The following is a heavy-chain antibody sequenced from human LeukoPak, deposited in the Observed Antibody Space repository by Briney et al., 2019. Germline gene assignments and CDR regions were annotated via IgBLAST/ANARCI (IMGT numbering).Heavy chain of an antibody. J-gene: IGHJ4*02. CDR2: IYYSGST. V-gene: IGHV4-59*05. CDR3: ARHDTGYCSSTSCYFVY. Sequence: GSLRLSCAASGFTFSSYSMNWIRQPPGKGLEWIGSIYYSGSTYYNPSLKSRVTISVDTSKNQFSLKLSSVTAADTAVYYCARHDTGYCSSTSCYFVYWGQGTLVTVSS. CDR1: GFTFSSYS. D-gene: IGHD2-2*01.